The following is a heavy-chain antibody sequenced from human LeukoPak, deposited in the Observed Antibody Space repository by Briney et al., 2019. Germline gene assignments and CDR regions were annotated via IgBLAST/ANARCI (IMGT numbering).Heavy chain of an antibody. CDR1: GFTFSSYA. CDR3: AREYCSGGSCYKGGIDY. CDR2: ISYDGSNK. J-gene: IGHJ4*02. V-gene: IGHV3-30-3*01. Sequence: PGGSLRLSCAASGFTFSSYAMHWVRQAPGKGLEWVAVISYDGSNKYYADSVKGRFTISRDNAKHSLYLQMNSLRAEDTAVYYCAREYCSGGSCYKGGIDYWGQGTLVTVSS. D-gene: IGHD2-15*01.